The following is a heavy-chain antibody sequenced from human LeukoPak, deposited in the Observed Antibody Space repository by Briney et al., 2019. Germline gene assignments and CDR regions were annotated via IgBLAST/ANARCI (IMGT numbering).Heavy chain of an antibody. Sequence: GGSLRLSCAASGFTFSNYAMSWVRQAPGKGLEWVSGISGSAGSTYYADSMKGRFTISRDNSKNTLYLQMNSLGAEDTALYYCARGWNTTPRSGFDIWGLGTMVTVSS. V-gene: IGHV3-23*01. J-gene: IGHJ3*02. CDR1: GFTFSNYA. D-gene: IGHD1/OR15-1a*01. CDR2: ISGSAGST. CDR3: ARGWNTTPRSGFDI.